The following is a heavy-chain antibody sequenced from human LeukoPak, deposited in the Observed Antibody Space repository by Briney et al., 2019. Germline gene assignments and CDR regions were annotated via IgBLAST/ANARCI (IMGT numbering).Heavy chain of an antibody. V-gene: IGHV1-2*06. Sequence: ASVNVSCKASGYTFTGYYMHWVRPAPGQGLEWMGRINPNSGGTNYAQKFQGRVTMTRDTSISTAYMELSRLRSDDTAVYYCAAFDYDPNYFDYWGQGALVTVSS. CDR1: GYTFTGYY. D-gene: IGHD3-3*01. CDR3: AAFDYDPNYFDY. J-gene: IGHJ4*02. CDR2: INPNSGGT.